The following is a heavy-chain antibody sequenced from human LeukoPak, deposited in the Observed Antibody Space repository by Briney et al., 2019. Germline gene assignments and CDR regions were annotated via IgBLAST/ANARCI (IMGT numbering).Heavy chain of an antibody. CDR1: GYTFTGYY. J-gene: IGHJ4*02. V-gene: IGHV1-2*02. Sequence: GASVKVSCKASGYTFTGYYMHWVRQAPGQGLEWMGWINPNSGGTNYAQKFQGRVTMTRDTSISTAYMELSSVTAADTAVYYCARRSWNRSLGYWGQGTLVTVSS. CDR2: INPNSGGT. D-gene: IGHD1-1*01. CDR3: ARRSWNRSLGY.